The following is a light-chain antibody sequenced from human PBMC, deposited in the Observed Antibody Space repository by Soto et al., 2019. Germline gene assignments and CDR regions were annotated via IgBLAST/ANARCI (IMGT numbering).Light chain of an antibody. CDR3: QQHTISMYT. CDR1: QSVARD. CDR2: RGF. Sequence: EIVLTQSPGTLSLSPGETATLSCRASQSVARDLSRYQQKPGQAPRLLISRGFIGATGIPDRFSGSGSGTDFTLTINRLEPEDSAVYYCQQHTISMYTFGQGTKLEIK. J-gene: IGKJ2*01. V-gene: IGKV3-20*01.